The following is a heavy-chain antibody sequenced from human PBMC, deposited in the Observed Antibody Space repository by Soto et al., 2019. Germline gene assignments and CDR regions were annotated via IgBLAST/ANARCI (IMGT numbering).Heavy chain of an antibody. CDR2: ISGSGGST. J-gene: IGHJ4*02. CDR1: GFTFSSYA. CDR3: AKGSFGAGSGSYFDY. D-gene: IGHD1-26*01. Sequence: GGSLRLSCAASGFTFSSYAMSWVRQAPGKGLEWVSAISGSGGSTYYADSVKGRFTISRDNSKNTLYLQMNSLRAEDTAVYYCAKGSFGAGSGSYFDYWGQGTLVTVSS. V-gene: IGHV3-23*01.